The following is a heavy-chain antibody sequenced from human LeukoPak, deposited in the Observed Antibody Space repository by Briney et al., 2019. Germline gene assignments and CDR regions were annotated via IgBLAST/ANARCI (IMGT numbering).Heavy chain of an antibody. CDR1: GGSISSYY. J-gene: IGHJ5*02. Sequence: SETLSLSCTVSGGSISSYYWSWIRQPPGKGLELIGYTYYGGSPNYTPSLKTRVTISVDTSKNQFSLKLSSVTAADTAVYYCARAVQWLGVFDRWGQGTLVTVSS. D-gene: IGHD6-19*01. V-gene: IGHV4-59*01. CDR2: TYYGGSP. CDR3: ARAVQWLGVFDR.